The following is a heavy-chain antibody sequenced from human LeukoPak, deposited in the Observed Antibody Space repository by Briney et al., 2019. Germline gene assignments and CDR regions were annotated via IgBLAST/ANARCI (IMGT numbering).Heavy chain of an antibody. D-gene: IGHD6-13*01. CDR1: GGTFTSYA. V-gene: IGHV1-69*13. CDR2: IIPIFGTA. CDR3: AKGRYSSSWYGDFDY. Sequence: ASVKVSCTASGGTFTSYAISWVRQAPGQGLEWMGGIIPIFGTANYAQKFQGRVTITADESTSTAYMELSSLRSEDTAVYYCAKGRYSSSWYGDFDYWGQGTLVTVSS. J-gene: IGHJ4*02.